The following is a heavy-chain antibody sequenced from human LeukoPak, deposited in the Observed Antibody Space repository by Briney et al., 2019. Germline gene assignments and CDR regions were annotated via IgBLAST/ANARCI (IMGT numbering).Heavy chain of an antibody. D-gene: IGHD1-26*01. CDR3: ARVVGAIGFDY. CDR1: GFTFSIYA. CDR2: TSYDESTK. J-gene: IGHJ4*02. Sequence: GGSLRLSCAASGFTFSIYAMHWVRQAPGKGLEWVAVTSYDESTKNYADSVKGRFTISRDNSKNTLYLQMNSLRAEDTAVYYCARVVGAIGFDYWGQGTLVTVSS. V-gene: IGHV3-30*04.